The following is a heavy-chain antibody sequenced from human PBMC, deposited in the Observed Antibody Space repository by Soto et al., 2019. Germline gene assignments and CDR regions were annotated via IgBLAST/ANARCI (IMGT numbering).Heavy chain of an antibody. CDR3: AREFFWSGYYYYGMEV. J-gene: IGHJ6*02. CDR1: GYTFTSYA. Sequence: GASVKVSCKASGYTFTSYAMHWVRQAPGQSLEWRGWINAGNGNTKYSQKFQGRVTITRDTSASTAYMELSSLRSEDTALYYCAREFFWSGYYYYGMEVWGQGTTVTVSS. V-gene: IGHV1-3*01. D-gene: IGHD3-3*01. CDR2: INAGNGNT.